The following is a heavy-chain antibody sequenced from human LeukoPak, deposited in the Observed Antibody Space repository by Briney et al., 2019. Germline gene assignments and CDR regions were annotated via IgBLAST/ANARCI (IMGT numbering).Heavy chain of an antibody. J-gene: IGHJ4*02. V-gene: IGHV4-34*01. D-gene: IGHD4-23*01. CDR2: INHSGST. Sequence: PSEILSLTCAVYGGSFSGYYWSWIRQPPGKGLEWIGEINHSGSTNYNPSLKSRVTLSVDKSKNQFSLKVRSVTAADTAVYYCARLVRKTSVVPPDFDYWGQGTLVTVSS. CDR3: ARLVRKTSVVPPDFDY. CDR1: GGSFSGYY.